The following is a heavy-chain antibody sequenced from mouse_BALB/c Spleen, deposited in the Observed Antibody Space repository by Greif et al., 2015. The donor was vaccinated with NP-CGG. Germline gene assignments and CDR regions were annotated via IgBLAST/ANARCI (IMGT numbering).Heavy chain of an antibody. Sequence: VKLVESGPGLVAPSQSLSITCTVSGFSLTSYGVHWVRQPPGKGLEWLGVIWAGGSTNYNSALMSRLSISKDNSKSQVFLKMNSLQTDDTAMYYCARGDYGSSYSYFDYWGQGTTLTVSS. D-gene: IGHD1-1*01. V-gene: IGHV2-9*02. CDR2: IWAGGST. J-gene: IGHJ2*01. CDR1: GFSLTSYG. CDR3: ARGDYGSSYSYFDY.